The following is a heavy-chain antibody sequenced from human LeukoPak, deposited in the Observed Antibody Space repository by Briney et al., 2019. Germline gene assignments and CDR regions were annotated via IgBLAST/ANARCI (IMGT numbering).Heavy chain of an antibody. D-gene: IGHD5-18*01. CDR2: IYSGGST. CDR3: ARDSYLGYSYGLGY. CDR1: GFTVSSNY. Sequence: GGSLRLSCAASGFTVSSNYISWVRQAPGKGLEWVSVIYSGGSTYYADSVKGRFTISRDNSKNTLYLQMNSLRAEDTAVYYCARDSYLGYSYGLGYWGQGTLVTVSS. J-gene: IGHJ4*02. V-gene: IGHV3-66*01.